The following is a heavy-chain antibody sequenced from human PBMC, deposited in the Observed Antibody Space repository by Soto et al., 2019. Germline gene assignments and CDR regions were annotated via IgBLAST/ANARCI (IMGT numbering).Heavy chain of an antibody. D-gene: IGHD3-22*01. CDR2: ISAYNGNT. V-gene: IGHV1-18*01. J-gene: IGHJ4*02. CDR1: GYTFTSYG. Sequence: QVQLVQSGAEVKKPGASVKVSCKASGYTFTSYGISWVRQAPGQGLEWMGWISAYNGNTNYAQKLQGRVTMTTDTXTRTAYMELRSLRSDATAVYYCARALSGYITHFDYWGQGTLVTVSS. CDR3: ARALSGYITHFDY.